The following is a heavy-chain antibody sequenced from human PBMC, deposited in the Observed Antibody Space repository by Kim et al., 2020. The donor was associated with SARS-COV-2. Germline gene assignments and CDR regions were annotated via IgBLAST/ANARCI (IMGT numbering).Heavy chain of an antibody. Sequence: GGSLRLSCAASGFTFSSYWMSWVRQAPGKGLEWVANIKQDGSEKYYVDSVKGRFTISRDNAKNSLYLQMNSLRAEDTAVYYCARDHWNWNYVIDYWGQGTLVTVSS. CDR1: GFTFSSYW. CDR3: ARDHWNWNYVIDY. J-gene: IGHJ4*02. CDR2: IKQDGSEK. D-gene: IGHD1-7*01. V-gene: IGHV3-7*01.